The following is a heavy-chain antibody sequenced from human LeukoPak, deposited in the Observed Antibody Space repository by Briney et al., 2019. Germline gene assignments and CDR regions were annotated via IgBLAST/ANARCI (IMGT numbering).Heavy chain of an antibody. J-gene: IGHJ4*02. CDR3: GGAHTGDLFGGYDYPIVY. V-gene: IGHV3-9*01. Sequence: GGSLRLSCAASGFTLDDYAMHWIRQAPGKGLEWVSGINWNSDTIGYADSVKGRFTISRDAAKNSLYLQMNILRAEDTALYYCGGAHTGDLFGGYDYPIVYWGQGTLVTVSS. D-gene: IGHD5-12*01. CDR1: GFTLDDYA. CDR2: INWNSDTI.